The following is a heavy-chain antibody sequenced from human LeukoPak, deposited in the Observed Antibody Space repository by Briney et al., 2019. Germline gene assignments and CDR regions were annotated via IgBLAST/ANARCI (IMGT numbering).Heavy chain of an antibody. Sequence: QTGGSLRLSCAASGFTFSSYDMHWARQATGKGLQWVSGIGTAGDTYYAGSVKGRFSISRENAKNSLYLQMNSLRAGDTAVYYCARWVTGAPGWYFDLWGRGTLVTVSS. CDR2: IGTAGDT. V-gene: IGHV3-13*04. CDR1: GFTFSSYD. J-gene: IGHJ2*01. D-gene: IGHD7-27*01. CDR3: ARWVTGAPGWYFDL.